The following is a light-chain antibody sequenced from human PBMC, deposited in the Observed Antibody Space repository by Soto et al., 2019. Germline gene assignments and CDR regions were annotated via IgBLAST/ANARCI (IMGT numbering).Light chain of an antibody. CDR1: SSDVGGYNY. J-gene: IGLJ3*02. CDR3: SSYAGSTMGV. CDR2: EVS. V-gene: IGLV2-8*01. Sequence: QSALTQPPSASGSPGQSVTISCTGTSSDVGGYNYVSWYQQHPGKAPKLMIYEVSTRPSGVPDRFSGSKSGNTASLTVSGLKAEDEADDYCSSYAGSTMGVFGGGTKLTVL.